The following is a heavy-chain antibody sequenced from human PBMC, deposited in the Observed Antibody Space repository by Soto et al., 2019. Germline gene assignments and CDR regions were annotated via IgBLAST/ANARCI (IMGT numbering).Heavy chain of an antibody. D-gene: IGHD5-18*01. CDR2: ISGSGGST. CDR1: GFTFSSYA. J-gene: IGHJ6*02. CDR3: AKAASDTARVNSGMDV. Sequence: GGSLRLSCAASGFTFSSYAMSWVRQAPGKGLEWVSAISGSGGSTYYADSVKGRFTISRDNSKNTLYLQMNSLRAEDTAVYYCAKAASDTARVNSGMDVWGQGTTVTVSS. V-gene: IGHV3-23*01.